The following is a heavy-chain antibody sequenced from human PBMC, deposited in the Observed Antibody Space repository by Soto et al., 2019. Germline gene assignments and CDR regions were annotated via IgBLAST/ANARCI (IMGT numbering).Heavy chain of an antibody. CDR1: GYSFTSYW. D-gene: IGHD6-13*01. CDR2: IDPSDSYT. J-gene: IGHJ5*02. CDR3: ARRHSGSSAFDP. V-gene: IGHV5-10-1*01. Sequence: GESLKISCKGSGYSFTSYWISWVRQMPGKGLEWMGRIDPSDSYTNYSPSFQGHVTISADKSISTAYLQWSSLKASDTAMYYCARRHSGSSAFDPWGQGTLVTVSS.